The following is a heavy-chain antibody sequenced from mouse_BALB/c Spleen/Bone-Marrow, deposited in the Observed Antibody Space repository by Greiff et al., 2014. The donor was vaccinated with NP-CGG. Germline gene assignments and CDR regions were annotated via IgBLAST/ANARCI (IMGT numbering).Heavy chain of an antibody. V-gene: IGHV1-7*01. CDR3: ERSGDYGQSDY. J-gene: IGHJ2*01. D-gene: IGHD2-4*01. Sequence: VQRVESGAELAKPGASVKMSCKASGYTFTSYWMHWVKQRPGQGLEWIGYINPSTGYTEYNQQFKDKATLTADKSSSTAYMQLSSRTSEDSAVYYCERSGDYGQSDYWGQGTTLTVSS. CDR2: INPSTGYT. CDR1: GYTFTSYW.